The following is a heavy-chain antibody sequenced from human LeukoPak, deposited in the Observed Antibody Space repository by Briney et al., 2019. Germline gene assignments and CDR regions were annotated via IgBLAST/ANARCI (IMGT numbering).Heavy chain of an antibody. V-gene: IGHV3-21*01. Sequence: GGSLRLSCAASGFTFTTYGFNWVRQAPGKGLEWVSSISFSGSYIYYADSVKGRFTISRDNSKNTLYLQMNSLRAEDTAVYYCAKDLYNYYGSGSYHYMDVWGKGTTVTVSS. CDR3: AKDLYNYYGSGSYHYMDV. CDR1: GFTFTTYG. J-gene: IGHJ6*03. D-gene: IGHD3-10*01. CDR2: ISFSGSYI.